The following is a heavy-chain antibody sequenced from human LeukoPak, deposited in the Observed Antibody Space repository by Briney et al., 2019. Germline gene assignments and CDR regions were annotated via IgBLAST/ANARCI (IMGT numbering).Heavy chain of an antibody. V-gene: IGHV4-4*07. J-gene: IGHJ4*02. CDR2: IYTSGST. CDR1: GGSISSYY. D-gene: IGHD2-2*01. CDR3: ARGLFYCSSTSCSYYFGY. Sequence: SETLSLTCTVSGGSISSYYWSWIRQPAGKGLEWIGRIYTSGSTNYNPSLKSRVTMSVDTSKNQFSLKLSSVTAADTAVYYCARGLFYCSSTSCSYYFGYWGQGTLVTVSS.